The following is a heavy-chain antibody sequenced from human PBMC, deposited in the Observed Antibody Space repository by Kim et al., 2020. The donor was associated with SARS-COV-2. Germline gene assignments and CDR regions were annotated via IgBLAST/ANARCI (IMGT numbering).Heavy chain of an antibody. V-gene: IGHV4-31*02. J-gene: IGHJ6*02. D-gene: IGHD1-26*01. CDR3: ARVGATTFYYYYGMDV. Sequence: SLKSRVTRSVDTSKNQFSLKLRSVTAADTAVYYCARVGATTFYYYYGMDVWGQGTTVTVSS.